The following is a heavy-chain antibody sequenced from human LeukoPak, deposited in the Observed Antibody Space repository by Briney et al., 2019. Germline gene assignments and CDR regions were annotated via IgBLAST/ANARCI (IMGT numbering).Heavy chain of an antibody. Sequence: ASVKVSCKASGYIFTDYYMHWVRQAPGQELGWMGRINPNSGGTNYAQKFQGRVTMTRDTSISTAYMELSRLRSDDTAVYYCARPKYGGNSLRIDYWGQGTLVTVSS. D-gene: IGHD4-23*01. CDR3: ARPKYGGNSLRIDY. V-gene: IGHV1-2*06. J-gene: IGHJ4*02. CDR1: GYIFTDYY. CDR2: INPNSGGT.